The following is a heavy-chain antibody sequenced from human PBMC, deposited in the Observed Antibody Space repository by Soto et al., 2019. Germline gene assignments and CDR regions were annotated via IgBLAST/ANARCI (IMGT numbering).Heavy chain of an antibody. Sequence: QVQLQESGPGLVKPSQTLSLTCTVSGGSISSGGYYWSWIRQHPGKGLEWIGYIYYSGSTYYNPSLKSRVTISVDTSKNKFSLKLSAVTAADTAVYYCARDKREYTLDYWGQGTLVTVSS. V-gene: IGHV4-31*03. CDR2: IYYSGST. J-gene: IGHJ4*02. CDR3: ARDKREYTLDY. CDR1: GGSISSGGYY. D-gene: IGHD6-6*01.